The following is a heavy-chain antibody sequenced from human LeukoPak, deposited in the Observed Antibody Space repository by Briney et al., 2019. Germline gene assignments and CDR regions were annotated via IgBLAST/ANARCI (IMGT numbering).Heavy chain of an antibody. CDR1: GYTFTSYV. V-gene: IGHV1-18*01. J-gene: IGHJ4*02. Sequence: ASVKGSCKASGYTFTSYVITWVRQAPGQGLEWMGWISAYNGNTNYAQKFQVRVTMTTDTSTSTAYMELSSLRSEDTAVYYCATASPSVLRFLEWLLHRGYYFDYWGQGTLVTVSS. D-gene: IGHD3-3*01. CDR3: ATASPSVLRFLEWLLHRGYYFDY. CDR2: ISAYNGNT.